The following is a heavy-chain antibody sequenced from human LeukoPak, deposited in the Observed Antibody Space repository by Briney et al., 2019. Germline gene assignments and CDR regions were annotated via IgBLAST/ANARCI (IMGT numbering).Heavy chain of an antibody. CDR1: GGTFSSYA. CDR3: ARVGMEYYYMDV. J-gene: IGHJ6*03. D-gene: IGHD6-13*01. CDR2: IIPIFGTA. Sequence: SVKVSCKASGGTFSSYAISRVRQAPGQGLEWMGGIIPIFGTANYAQKFQGRVTITAGESTSTAYMELSSLRSEDTAVYYCARVGMEYYYMDVWGKGTTVTVSS. V-gene: IGHV1-69*13.